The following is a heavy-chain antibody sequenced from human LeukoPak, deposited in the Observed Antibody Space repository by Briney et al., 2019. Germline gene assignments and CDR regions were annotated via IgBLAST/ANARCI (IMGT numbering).Heavy chain of an antibody. D-gene: IGHD3-9*01. Sequence: SETLSLTCTVSGGSISSSSYYWGWIRQPPGKGLEWIGSIYYSGSTYYNPSLKSRVTISVDTSKNQFSLKLSSVTAADTAVYYCASRRLRYFDWLKPEEYFQHWGQGTLVTVSS. CDR1: GGSISSSSYY. CDR2: IYYSGST. CDR3: ASRRLRYFDWLKPEEYFQH. J-gene: IGHJ1*01. V-gene: IGHV4-39*01.